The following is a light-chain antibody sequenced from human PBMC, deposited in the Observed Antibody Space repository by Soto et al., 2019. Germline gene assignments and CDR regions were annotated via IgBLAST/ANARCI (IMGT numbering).Light chain of an antibody. V-gene: IGLV2-18*02. CDR1: SSDVGSYDR. CDR2: EVS. CDR3: ASYTTSSAFVV. J-gene: IGLJ2*01. Sequence: QSALTQPPSVSASPGQSVTISCTGTSSDVGSYDRVSWYQQPPGTAPNLVIYEVSNRPSGVPDRFSGSKSGNTASLTISGLQAEDEADYCCASYTTSSAFVVFGGGTKVIVL.